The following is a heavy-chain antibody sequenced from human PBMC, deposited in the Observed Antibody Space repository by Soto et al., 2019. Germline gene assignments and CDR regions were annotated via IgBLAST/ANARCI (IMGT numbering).Heavy chain of an antibody. V-gene: IGHV2-5*02. J-gene: IGHJ4*02. Sequence: SGPTLVNPTQTLTLTCTFSGFSLSTSGVGVGWIRQPPGKALEWLALIYWDDDKRYSPSLKSRLTITKDTSKNQVVLTMTNMDPVDTATYYCAHRQRHYSGSGTYYCYFDYWGQGTLVTVS. CDR2: IYWDDDK. CDR1: GFSLSTSGVG. D-gene: IGHD3-10*01. CDR3: AHRQRHYSGSGTYYCYFDY.